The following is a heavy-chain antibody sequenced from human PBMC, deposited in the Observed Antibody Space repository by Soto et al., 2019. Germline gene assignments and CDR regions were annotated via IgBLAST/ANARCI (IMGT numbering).Heavy chain of an antibody. CDR2: ISGSGGST. J-gene: IGHJ4*02. CDR3: AKDLILSQILGAVTYFDY. CDR1: GFTFSSYA. Sequence: GGSLRLSCAASGFTFSSYAMSWVRQAPGKGLEWVSAISGSGGSTYYADSVKGRFTISRDNSKNTLYLQMNSLRAEDTAVYYCAKDLILSQILGAVTYFDYWGQGTLVTVSS. D-gene: IGHD4-17*01. V-gene: IGHV3-23*01.